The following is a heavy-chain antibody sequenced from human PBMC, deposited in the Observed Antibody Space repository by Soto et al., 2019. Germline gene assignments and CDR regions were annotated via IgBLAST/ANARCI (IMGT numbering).Heavy chain of an antibody. V-gene: IGHV4-38-2*02. CDR3: AGDFPGRDY. Sequence: WIRQTPGKGLEWIGSIYNTGNTYYNPSLKSRVTISVDTSKNQFSMKLSSVTAADTAVYYCAGDFPGRDYWGQGTLVTVSS. CDR2: IYNTGNT. J-gene: IGHJ4*02.